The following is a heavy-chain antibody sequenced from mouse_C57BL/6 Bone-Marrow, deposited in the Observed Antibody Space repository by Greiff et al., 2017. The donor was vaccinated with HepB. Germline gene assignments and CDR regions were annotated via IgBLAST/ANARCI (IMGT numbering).Heavy chain of an antibody. Sequence: EVQLQQSGPELVKPGASVKISCKASGYTFTDYYMNWVKQSHGKSLEWIGDINPNNGGTSYNQKFKGKATLTVDKSSSTAYMELRSLTSEDSAVYYCARRYGRSGPWFAYWGQGTLVTVSA. CDR3: ARRYGRSGPWFAY. J-gene: IGHJ3*01. V-gene: IGHV1-26*01. D-gene: IGHD1-2*01. CDR1: GYTFTDYY. CDR2: INPNNGGT.